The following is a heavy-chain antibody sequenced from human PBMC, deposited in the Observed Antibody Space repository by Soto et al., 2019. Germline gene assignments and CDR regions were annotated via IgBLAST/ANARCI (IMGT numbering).Heavy chain of an antibody. CDR2: IYYSGST. D-gene: IGHD2-8*01. V-gene: IGHV4-39*01. J-gene: IGHJ4*02. CDR1: GGSISSSSYY. Sequence: QLQLQESGPGLVKPSETLSLTCTVSGGSISSSSYYWGWIRQPPGKGLEWIGSIYYSGSTYYNPSLKSRVTISVDTSKNQFSLKLSSVTAADTAVYYYARQDIVLMVYANDYWGQGTLVTVSS. CDR3: ARQDIVLMVYANDY.